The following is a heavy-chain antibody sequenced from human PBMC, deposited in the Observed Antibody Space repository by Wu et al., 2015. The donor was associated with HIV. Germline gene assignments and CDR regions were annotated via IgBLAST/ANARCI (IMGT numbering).Heavy chain of an antibody. CDR3: ARAGQYRGDV. CDR2: INPNSGGT. V-gene: IGHV1-2*02. D-gene: IGHD3-10*01. Sequence: QVHLVQSGAEVKKPGASVKVSCKASGYSFTGNYMHWVRQAPGQGLEWMGWINPNSGGTNYAQKFQGRVTMTTDTSTSTAYMELRSLRSDDTAVYYCARAGQYRGDVWGQGTTGHRLL. CDR1: GYSFTGNY. J-gene: IGHJ6*02.